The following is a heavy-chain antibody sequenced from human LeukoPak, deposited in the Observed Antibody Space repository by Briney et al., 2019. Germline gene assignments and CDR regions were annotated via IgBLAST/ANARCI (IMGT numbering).Heavy chain of an antibody. J-gene: IGHJ4*02. CDR3: ARGRVGYYDSSGYYPDPQFDY. CDR1: GGSISSGGYS. CDR2: IYHSGST. Sequence: SETLSLTCAVSGGSISSGGYSWSWIRQPPGKGLEWIGYIYHSGSTYYNPSLKSRVTISVDRSKNQFSLKLSSVTAADTAVYYCARGRVGYYDSSGYYPDPQFDYWGQGTLVTVSS. V-gene: IGHV4-30-2*01. D-gene: IGHD3-22*01.